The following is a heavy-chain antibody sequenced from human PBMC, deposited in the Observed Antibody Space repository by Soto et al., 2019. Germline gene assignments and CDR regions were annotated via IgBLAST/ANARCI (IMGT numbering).Heavy chain of an antibody. V-gene: IGHV2-5*01. D-gene: IGHD2-15*01. CDR2: IYLNDDK. J-gene: IGHJ5*02. CDR3: AHSELWCCSGGSCGWFDP. CDR1: GFSLSTSGVG. Sequence: QITLKESGPTLVKPTQTLTLTCTFSGFSLSTSGVGLGWIRQPPGKALEWLALIYLNDDKRYSPSLKSRLTITKDTSKYQVVLTMTNMDPVDTSTYYCAHSELWCCSGGSCGWFDPWGQGTMVTVSS.